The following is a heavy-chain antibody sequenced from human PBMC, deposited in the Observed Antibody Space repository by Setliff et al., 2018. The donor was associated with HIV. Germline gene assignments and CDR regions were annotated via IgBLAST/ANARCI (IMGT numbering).Heavy chain of an antibody. CDR1: GFNYNNFA. D-gene: IGHD3-22*01. CDR2: SGNTGTSS. V-gene: IGHV3-23*01. J-gene: IGHJ4*02. Sequence: GGSLRLSCEVSGFNYNNFAMNWVRQAPGKGLEWVSSSGNTGTSSYYADSVKGRFTISRDTSKNSLFLEMTSLRGEDTAIYYCVRDSYSFYDGTYSYFPLDSWGQGTLVTVSS. CDR3: VRDSYSFYDGTYSYFPLDS.